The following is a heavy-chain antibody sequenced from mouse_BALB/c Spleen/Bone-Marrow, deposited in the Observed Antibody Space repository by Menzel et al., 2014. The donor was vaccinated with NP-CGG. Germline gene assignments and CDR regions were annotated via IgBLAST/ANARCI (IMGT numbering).Heavy chain of an antibody. V-gene: IGHV1-39*01. D-gene: IGHD2-14*01. CDR1: GHSFTGYN. Sequence: VQLKESGPELEKPGASVKISCKASGHSFTGYNMNWVKQSHGKSLGWIGNIDPYYGTTTFNQKFKDKATLTVDKSSSTAYMQLKSLTSEDSAVYYCTRSRAYFRDWFAYWGQGTLVTVSA. CDR2: IDPYYGTT. CDR3: TRSRAYFRDWFAY. J-gene: IGHJ3*01.